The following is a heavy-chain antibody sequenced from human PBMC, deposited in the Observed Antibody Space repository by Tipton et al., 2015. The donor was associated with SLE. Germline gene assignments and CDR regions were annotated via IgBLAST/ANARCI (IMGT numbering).Heavy chain of an antibody. CDR3: ARDIEAPGDFLYFDY. Sequence: TLSLTCKVSGISISTHYWSWIRQPPGKGLEWIGQMHNSGDSTYNPPPKSRVTMSVDTSKNHFPLKLTSVIAADTAVYYCARDIEAPGDFLYFDYWGQGILVTVSS. J-gene: IGHJ4*02. D-gene: IGHD7-27*01. CDR1: GISISTHY. V-gene: IGHV4-59*11. CDR2: MHNSGDS.